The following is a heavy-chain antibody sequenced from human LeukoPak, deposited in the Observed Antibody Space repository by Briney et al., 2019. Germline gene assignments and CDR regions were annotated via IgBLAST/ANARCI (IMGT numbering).Heavy chain of an antibody. J-gene: IGHJ6*02. CDR1: GFTFSSYA. CDR3: ARFRGAAAGTWDYYYYGMDV. CDR2: ISGSGGST. V-gene: IGHV3-23*01. D-gene: IGHD6-13*01. Sequence: GGSLRLSCAASGFTFSSYAMSWVRQAPGKGLEWVSAISGSGGSTYYADSVKGRFTISRDNSKNTLYLQMNSLRAEDTAVYYCARFRGAAAGTWDYYYYGMDVWGQGTTVTVSS.